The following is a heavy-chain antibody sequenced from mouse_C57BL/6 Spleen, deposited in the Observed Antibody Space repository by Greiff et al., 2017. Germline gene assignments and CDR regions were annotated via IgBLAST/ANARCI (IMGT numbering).Heavy chain of an antibody. CDR3: ARDSGCSYANDY. CDR1: GFNIKNTY. CDR2: IDPENGNT. Sequence: EVQLQQSVAELVRPGASVKLSCTASGFNIKNTYMNWVKQRPEQGLEWIGRIDPENGNTKYAPKFQGKATITADTSSNTAYLQLSSLTSEDTAIYYCARDSGCSYANDYWGQGTSVTVSS. J-gene: IGHJ4*01. V-gene: IGHV14-3*01. D-gene: IGHD6-1*01.